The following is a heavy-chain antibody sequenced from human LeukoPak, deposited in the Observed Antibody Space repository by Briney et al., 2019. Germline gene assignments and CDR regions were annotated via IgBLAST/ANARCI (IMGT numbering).Heavy chain of an antibody. Sequence: GGSLRLSCSASGFTFSSYAMHWVRQAPGKGLEYVSAISSNGGSTYYADSVKGRFTISRDNSKNTLYLQMSSLRAEDTAVYYCVKDWGACDSSGYYSDYWGQGTLVTVSS. CDR3: VKDWGACDSSGYYSDY. V-gene: IGHV3-64D*06. CDR1: GFTFSSYA. D-gene: IGHD3-22*01. CDR2: ISSNGGST. J-gene: IGHJ4*02.